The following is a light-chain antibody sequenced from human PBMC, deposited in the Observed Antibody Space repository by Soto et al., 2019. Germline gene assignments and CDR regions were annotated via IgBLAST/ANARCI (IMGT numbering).Light chain of an antibody. V-gene: IGKV3-15*01. CDR3: QQDNNWPLVT. J-gene: IGKJ4*01. Sequence: IIMTPSPATVSVSADGIAILCRRISQSVSSNLAWYQQKPGQAPRLLIYGASTRATGFSARFGGSGAGTEFTLSLRSLHSEESAVHYNQQDNNWPLVTFGGGTKVDIK. CDR1: QSVSSN. CDR2: GAS.